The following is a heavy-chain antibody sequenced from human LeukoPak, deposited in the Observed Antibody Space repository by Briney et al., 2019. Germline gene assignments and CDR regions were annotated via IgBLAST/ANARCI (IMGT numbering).Heavy chain of an antibody. CDR2: INPNSGGT. CDR1: GYTFTGYY. J-gene: IGHJ4*02. CDR3: ARDYHDSSGYYARYFVYFDY. D-gene: IGHD3-22*01. V-gene: IGHV1-2*02. Sequence: ASVKVSCKASGYTFTGYYMHWVGQAPGQGLEGMGWINPNSGGTNYAQKFQGRVTMTRDTSISTAYMELSRLRSDDTAVYYCARDYHDSSGYYARYFVYFDYWGQGTLVTASA.